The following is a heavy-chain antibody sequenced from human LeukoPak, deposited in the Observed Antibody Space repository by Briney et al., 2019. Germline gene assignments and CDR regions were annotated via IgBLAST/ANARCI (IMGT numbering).Heavy chain of an antibody. V-gene: IGHV4-59*08. CDR2: IYYSGST. Sequence: SETLSLTCTVSGGSISSYYWSWIRQPPGKGLEWIGYIYYSGSTYYNPSLKSRVTISVDTSKNQFSLKLSSVTAADTAVYYCARAVGSSSWRYFDYWGQGTLVTVSS. CDR1: GGSISSYY. CDR3: ARAVGSSSWRYFDY. J-gene: IGHJ4*02. D-gene: IGHD6-13*01.